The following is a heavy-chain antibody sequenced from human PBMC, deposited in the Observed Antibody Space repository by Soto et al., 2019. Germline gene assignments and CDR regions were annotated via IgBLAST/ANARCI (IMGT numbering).Heavy chain of an antibody. CDR3: GRGPKNSSGWYRGFGWFDP. Sequence: QVQLQQWGAGLLKPSETLSLTCAVYGGSFSGYYWSWIRQPPGKGLEWIGEINHSGSTNYNPSLKRRFSLSVETSKNQFSLKLSSVTAADTAVYYCGRGPKNSSGWYRGFGWFDPWGQGTLVTVSS. D-gene: IGHD6-19*01. CDR1: GGSFSGYY. J-gene: IGHJ5*02. CDR2: INHSGST. V-gene: IGHV4-34*01.